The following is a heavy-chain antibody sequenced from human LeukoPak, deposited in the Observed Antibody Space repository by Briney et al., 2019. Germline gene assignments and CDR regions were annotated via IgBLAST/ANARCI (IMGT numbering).Heavy chain of an antibody. CDR2: IYSGGRT. CDR1: GFTVSSNY. V-gene: IGHV3-53*01. CDR3: AGEMYYYDSSGYYAP. Sequence: GGSLRLSCAASGFTVSSNYMSWVPQAPGKGLEWVSVIYSGGRTYYADSVKGRFTISRDNSKNTLYLQMNSLRAEDTAVYYCAGEMYYYDSSGYYAPWGQGTLVTVSS. J-gene: IGHJ5*02. D-gene: IGHD3-22*01.